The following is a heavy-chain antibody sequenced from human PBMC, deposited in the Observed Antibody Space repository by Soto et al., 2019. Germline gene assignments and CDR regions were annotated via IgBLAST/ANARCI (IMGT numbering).Heavy chain of an antibody. CDR1: GGSFSGYY. J-gene: IGHJ5*02. CDR3: ARGQVLGWFDP. Sequence: SETLSLTCAVYGGSFSGYYWSWIRQPPGTGLERLGEINHTGSTHYNPSLTSPVTLSVHTSKHPFSLQLTPVTAADTAVYYWARGQVLGWFDPWGQGTLVTVSS. CDR2: INHTGST. V-gene: IGHV4-34*01. D-gene: IGHD3-3*02.